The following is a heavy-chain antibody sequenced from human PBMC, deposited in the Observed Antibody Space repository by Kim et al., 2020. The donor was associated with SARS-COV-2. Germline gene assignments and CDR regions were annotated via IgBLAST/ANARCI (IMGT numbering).Heavy chain of an antibody. D-gene: IGHD4-17*01. J-gene: IGHJ3*02. CDR2: INSDGSST. V-gene: IGHV3-74*01. CDR1: GFTFSSYW. Sequence: GGSLRLSCAASGFTFSSYWMHWVRQAPGKGLVWVSRINSDGSSTSYADSVKGRFTISRDNAKNTLYLQMNSLRAEDTAVYYCAREGLYGDYETGDAFDIWGQGTMVTVSS. CDR3: AREGLYGDYETGDAFDI.